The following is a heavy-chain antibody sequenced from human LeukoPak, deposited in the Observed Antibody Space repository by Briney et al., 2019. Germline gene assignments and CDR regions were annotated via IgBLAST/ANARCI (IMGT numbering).Heavy chain of an antibody. D-gene: IGHD4-4*01. CDR2: IGGSGTDS. Sequence: GGSLRLSCAASGFIFSTHTMGWVRQPPGKRLEWVSAIGGSGTDSYYADSVKGRFTISRDNSKNTLYLQMSSLRDDDTAVYFCAKGGPTVRLADFWGHGTLVTVSS. CDR1: GFIFSTHT. CDR3: AKGGPTVRLADF. J-gene: IGHJ4*01. V-gene: IGHV3-23*01.